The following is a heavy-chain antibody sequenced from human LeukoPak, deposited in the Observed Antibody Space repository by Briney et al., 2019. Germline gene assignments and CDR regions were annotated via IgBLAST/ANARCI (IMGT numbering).Heavy chain of an antibody. CDR1: GYTVTSYG. CDR3: ARADTYYDFWSGYSAYGFFDY. CDR2: INTNTGNP. J-gene: IGHJ4*02. V-gene: IGHV7-4-1*02. D-gene: IGHD3-3*01. Sequence: ASVKVSCKASGYTVTSYGISWVRQSPGQGLEWMGWINTNTGNPTYAQGFTGRFVFSLDTSVSTAYLQISSLKAEDTAVYYCARADTYYDFWSGYSAYGFFDYWGQGTLVTVSS.